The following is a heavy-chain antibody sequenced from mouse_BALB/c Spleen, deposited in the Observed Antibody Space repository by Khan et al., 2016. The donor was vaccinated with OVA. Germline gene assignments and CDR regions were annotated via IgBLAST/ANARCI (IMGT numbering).Heavy chain of an antibody. CDR2: ISSGGHYT. CDR1: GFTFSSYA. Sequence: EVELVESGGDLVKPGGSLKLSCSASGFTFSSYAMSWVRQTPEKRLELVATISSGGHYTFYPDSVKGRFTISRDNARTTLYLQMSSLRSEDTAMYYCTRSLVDYHAMDYWGQGTSVIVSS. CDR3: TRSLVDYHAMDY. J-gene: IGHJ4*01. V-gene: IGHV5-9-3*01. D-gene: IGHD2-2*01.